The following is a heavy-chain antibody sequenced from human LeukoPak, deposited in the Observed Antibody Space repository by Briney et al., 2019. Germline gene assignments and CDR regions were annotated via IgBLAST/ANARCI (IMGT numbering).Heavy chain of an antibody. Sequence: ASVKVSCKASGYTFTSYVMHWVRQAPGQRLEWMGWINAGNGNTKYSQEFQGRVTITRDTSASTAYMELSSLRSEDTAVYYCARDHDDYSNYGAFDIWGQGTMVTVSS. CDR3: ARDHDDYSNYGAFDI. CDR1: GYTFTSYV. V-gene: IGHV1-3*03. CDR2: INAGNGNT. D-gene: IGHD4-11*01. J-gene: IGHJ3*02.